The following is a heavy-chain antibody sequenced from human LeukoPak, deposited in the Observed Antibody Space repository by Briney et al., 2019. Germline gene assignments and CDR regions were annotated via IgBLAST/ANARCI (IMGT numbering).Heavy chain of an antibody. V-gene: IGHV4-34*01. J-gene: IGHJ4*02. CDR3: ARVDTAMVEGY. CDR2: IDHSGST. CDR1: GGSFSGYY. Sequence: PSETLSLTCAVYGGSFSGYYWSWIRQPPGKGLEWIGEIDHSGSTNYNPSLKSRVTISVDTSKNQFSLKLSSVTAADTAVYYCARVDTAMVEGYWGQGTLVTVSS. D-gene: IGHD5-18*01.